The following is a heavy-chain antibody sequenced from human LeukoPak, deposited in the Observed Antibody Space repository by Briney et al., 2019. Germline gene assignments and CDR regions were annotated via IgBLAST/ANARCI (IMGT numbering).Heavy chain of an antibody. CDR2: INAGNGNT. J-gene: IGHJ4*02. D-gene: IGHD2-15*01. CDR1: GYTFTNYA. V-gene: IGHV1-3*01. CDR3: AREIVVVVAATHSLAY. Sequence: ASVKVSCKASGYTFTNYAMHWVRQAPGQRLEWMGWINAGNGNTKYSQKFQGRVTITRDTSASTAYMELSSLRSEDTAVYYCAREIVVVVAATHSLAYWGQGTLVTVSS.